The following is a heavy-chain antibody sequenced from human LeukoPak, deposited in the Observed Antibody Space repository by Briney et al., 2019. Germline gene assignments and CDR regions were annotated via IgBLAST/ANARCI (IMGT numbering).Heavy chain of an antibody. CDR2: INHSGIT. CDR3: AREILGKYAASSGWYYYYYGMDV. D-gene: IGHD6-19*01. V-gene: IGHV4-39*07. CDR1: GGSISSSSYY. Sequence: SETLSLTCTVSGGSISSSSYYWGWIRQPPGKGLEWIGEINHSGITNYNPSLKSRVTISVDTSKNQFSLKLSSVTAADTAVYYCAREILGKYAASSGWYYYYYGMDVWGQGTTVTVSS. J-gene: IGHJ6*02.